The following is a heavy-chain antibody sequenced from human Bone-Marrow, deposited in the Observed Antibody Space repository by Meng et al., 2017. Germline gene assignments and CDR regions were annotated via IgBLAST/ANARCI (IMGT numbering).Heavy chain of an antibody. CDR1: GYTFTSYY. V-gene: IGHV1-46*01. Sequence: QVQLVQSGAEVKKPGASVKVSCKASGYTFTSYYMHWVRQSPGQGLEWMEIINPSGGSTSYAQKFQGRVTMTRDTSTSTVYMELSSLRSEDTAVYYCARVQSSGWSPGYWGQGTLVTVSS. CDR3: ARVQSSGWSPGY. D-gene: IGHD6-19*01. CDR2: INPSGGST. J-gene: IGHJ4*02.